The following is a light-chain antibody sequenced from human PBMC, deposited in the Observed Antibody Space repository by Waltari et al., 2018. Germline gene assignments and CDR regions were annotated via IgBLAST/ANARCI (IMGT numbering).Light chain of an antibody. J-gene: IGLJ2*01. V-gene: IGLV2-14*03. Sequence: QSALTQPASVSGSPGQSITISCTGTSSDVGGYNSVSWYQQHPGNAPKLLIYDVTYRPSGVSSRSSGSKSYNTASLTFSVLQADDEADYYCSSYTSTRTLVFGGGTKLTVL. CDR3: SSYTSTRTLV. CDR2: DVT. CDR1: SSDVGGYNS.